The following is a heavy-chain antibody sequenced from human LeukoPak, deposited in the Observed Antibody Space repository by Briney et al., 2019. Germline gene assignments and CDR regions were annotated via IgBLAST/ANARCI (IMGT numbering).Heavy chain of an antibody. CDR2: VFYSGNS. CDR1: GAFTSTYY. D-gene: IGHD2-15*01. Sequence: SETLSLACSVSGAFTSTYYWNWVRQPPTRGLQLNGYVFYSGNSNYNPNFKSLVTISVHTSNSQFSLKLTHLSAAGTALYYCPRIGPLCFLDQWGQGTLVTVSS. V-gene: IGHV4-59*01. CDR3: PRIGPLCFLDQ. J-gene: IGHJ4*02.